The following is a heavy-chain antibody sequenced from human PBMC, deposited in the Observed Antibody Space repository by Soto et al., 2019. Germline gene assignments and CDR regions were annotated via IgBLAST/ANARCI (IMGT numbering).Heavy chain of an antibody. V-gene: IGHV1-18*04. CDR3: ARVPGFSGSFYYYYGMDV. CDR2: ISAYNGNT. D-gene: IGHD5-12*01. CDR1: VYTLTSYG. Sequence: GXSVKVSCKASVYTLTSYGISWVRQAPGQGLEWMGWISAYNGNTNYAQKLQGRVTMTTDTPTSTAYMELRSLRSDDTAVYYCARVPGFSGSFYYYYGMDVWGQGTTVTASS. J-gene: IGHJ6*02.